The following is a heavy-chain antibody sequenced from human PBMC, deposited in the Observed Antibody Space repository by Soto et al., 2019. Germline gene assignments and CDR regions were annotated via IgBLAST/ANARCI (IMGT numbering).Heavy chain of an antibody. CDR3: ARLVGEDDFWIVYYLMPYYYGMAV. V-gene: IGHV1-18*04. Sequence: ASVKVSCKASGYTFTSYGISWVRQAPGQGLEWMGWISAYNGNTNYAQKLQGRVTMTTDTSTSTAYMELRSLRSDDTAVYYCARLVGEDDFWIVYYLMPYYYGMAVRGQGSTGIVSS. CDR1: GYTFTSYG. D-gene: IGHD3-3*01. CDR2: ISAYNGNT. J-gene: IGHJ6*02.